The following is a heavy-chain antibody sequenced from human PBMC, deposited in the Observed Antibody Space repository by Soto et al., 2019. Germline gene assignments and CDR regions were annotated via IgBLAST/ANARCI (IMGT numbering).Heavy chain of an antibody. CDR3: ARRSITGTTGRYNWFDP. J-gene: IGHJ5*02. V-gene: IGHV1-8*01. D-gene: IGHD1-20*01. CDR1: GYTFTSYD. CDR2: MNPNSGNT. Sequence: QVQLVQSGAEVKKPGASVKVSCKASGYTFTSYDINWVRQATGQGLEWMGWMNPNSGNTGYAQKFQGRVTMTRNTSIRTGYPELTSLKSEDTAGYYCARRSITGTTGRYNWFDPWGKGTLATVSS.